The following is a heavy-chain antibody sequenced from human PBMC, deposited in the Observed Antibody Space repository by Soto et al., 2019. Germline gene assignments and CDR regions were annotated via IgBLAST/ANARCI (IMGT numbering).Heavy chain of an antibody. J-gene: IGHJ6*02. Sequence: PGESLKISCQCSGDSFISYWIGWVRQMPGKGLEWMGIIYPGDSDTRYSPSFQGQVTISADKSISTAYLQWNSLKASDTAMYYCARPRSSSRNYYGMDVWGQGTTVTVSS. CDR3: ARPRSSSRNYYGMDV. CDR1: GDSFISYW. CDR2: IYPGDSDT. D-gene: IGHD6-13*01. V-gene: IGHV5-51*01.